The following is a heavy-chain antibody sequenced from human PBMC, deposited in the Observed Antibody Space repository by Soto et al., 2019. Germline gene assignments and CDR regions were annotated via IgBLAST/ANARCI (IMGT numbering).Heavy chain of an antibody. CDR1: GYSFTNHY. J-gene: IGHJ6*02. V-gene: IGHV1-46*01. Sequence: QVQLVQSGAEVKKPGASVKVSCKAAGYSFTNHYIHWVRQAPGQGLEWMGIINPSGGSTSYAQKSQGRVTMTRDTSTSTVYMALSSLRSEDTAVYYCARVGYSSSSGSSGMDVWGQGTTVTVSS. CDR2: INPSGGST. D-gene: IGHD6-6*01. CDR3: ARVGYSSSSGSSGMDV.